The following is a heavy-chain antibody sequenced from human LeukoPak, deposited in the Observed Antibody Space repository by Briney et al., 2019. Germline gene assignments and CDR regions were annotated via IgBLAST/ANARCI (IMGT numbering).Heavy chain of an antibody. J-gene: IGHJ5*02. V-gene: IGHV3-66*01. CDR3: ATRGYCSGTSCYAPQP. CDR1: GFIVSSYY. D-gene: IGHD2-2*01. Sequence: GGSLRLSCAASGFIVSSYYMTWVRQAPGKGLEWVSVIYSGGSTYYADSVKGRVAISRDNSKNTLYLQMNSLRAEDTAVYYCATRGYCSGTSCYAPQPWGQGTLVTVSS. CDR2: IYSGGST.